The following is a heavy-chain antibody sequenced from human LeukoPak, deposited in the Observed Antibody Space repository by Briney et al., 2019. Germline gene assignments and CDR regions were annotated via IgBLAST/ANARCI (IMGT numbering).Heavy chain of an antibody. Sequence: SGGSLRLSCAASGFTFSDYYMSWIRQAPGKGLEWVSYISSSGSTIYYADSVKGRFTISRDNAKNSPYLQMNSLRAEDTAVYYCARGSWNYYSRLFDYWGQGTLVTVSS. D-gene: IGHD1-7*01. V-gene: IGHV3-11*01. J-gene: IGHJ4*02. CDR2: ISSSGSTI. CDR3: ARGSWNYYSRLFDY. CDR1: GFTFSDYY.